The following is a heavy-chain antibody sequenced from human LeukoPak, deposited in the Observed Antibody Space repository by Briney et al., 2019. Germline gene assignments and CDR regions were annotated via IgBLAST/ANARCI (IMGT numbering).Heavy chain of an antibody. J-gene: IGHJ4*02. V-gene: IGHV4-34*01. CDR2: INHSGST. CDR1: GGSFSGYY. CDR3: ARGKAPTYYYGSGSSRPFDY. D-gene: IGHD3-10*01. Sequence: SETLSLTCAVYGGSFSGYYWSWIRQPPGKGLEWIGEINHSGSTNYNPSLRSRVTISVDTSKNQFSLKLSSVTAADTAVYYCARGKAPTYYYGSGSSRPFDYWGQGTLVTVSS.